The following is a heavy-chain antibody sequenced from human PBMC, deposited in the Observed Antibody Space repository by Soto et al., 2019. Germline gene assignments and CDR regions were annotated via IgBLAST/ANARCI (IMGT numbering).Heavy chain of an antibody. D-gene: IGHD3-10*01. CDR3: ARGSVLWFGEYDL. CDR2: INHSGST. CDR1: GGSFSGYY. J-gene: IGHJ2*01. V-gene: IGHV4-34*01. Sequence: QVQLQQWGAGLLKPSETLSLTCAVYGGSFSGYYWSWIRQPPGKGLEWIGEINHSGSTTDNPSLKSRVTISVDTSKNQFSLKLSSVTAADTAVYYCARGSVLWFGEYDLWGRGTLVTVSP.